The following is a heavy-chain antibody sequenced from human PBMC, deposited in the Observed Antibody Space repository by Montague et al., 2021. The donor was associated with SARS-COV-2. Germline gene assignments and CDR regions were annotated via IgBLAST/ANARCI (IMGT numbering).Heavy chain of an antibody. CDR3: ARERQDSSGWSTYWYFDL. V-gene: IGHV3-7*01. CDR2: IEEDGSEK. Sequence: SLRLSCAASGFTFSSYWMSWVRQAPGKGLEWVANIEEDGSEKYYMDSVKGRFTISRDNAKNSLSLQMNSLRAEDTAVYCCARERQDSSGWSTYWYFDLWGRGTLVTVSS. D-gene: IGHD6-19*01. CDR1: GFTFSSYW. J-gene: IGHJ2*01.